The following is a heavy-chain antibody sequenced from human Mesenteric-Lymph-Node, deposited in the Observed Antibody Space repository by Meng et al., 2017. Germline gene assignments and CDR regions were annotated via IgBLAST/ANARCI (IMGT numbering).Heavy chain of an antibody. CDR1: GYTFTSYG. CDR3: ARDIAMSRGRQLDS. CDR2: ISAYNGNT. J-gene: IGHJ4*02. D-gene: IGHD6-13*01. V-gene: IGHV1-18*01. Sequence: ASVKVSCKASGYTFTSYGISWVRQAPGQGLEWMGWISAYNGNTNYAQKLQGRVTITTDESTSTAYMELSSLRSEDTAVYYCARDIAMSRGRQLDSWGQGTLVTVSS.